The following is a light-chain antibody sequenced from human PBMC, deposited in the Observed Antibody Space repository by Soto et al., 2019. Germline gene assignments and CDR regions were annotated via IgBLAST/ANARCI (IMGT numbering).Light chain of an antibody. Sequence: QSVLTQPRSVSGSPGQSVTISCTGTSSDVGGYNYVSWYQQHPGKAPKLMIYDVTKRPSGVPDRISGSKSGNTASLTISGLQAEDEADYYCCSYAGSFTLVFGXXTXLTVL. CDR3: CSYAGSFTLV. CDR2: DVT. V-gene: IGLV2-11*01. J-gene: IGLJ2*01. CDR1: SSDVGGYNY.